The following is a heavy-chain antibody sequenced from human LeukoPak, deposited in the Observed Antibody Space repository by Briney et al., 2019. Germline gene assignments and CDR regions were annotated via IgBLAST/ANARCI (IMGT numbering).Heavy chain of an antibody. J-gene: IGHJ4*02. CDR1: GGSFSGYY. D-gene: IGHD2-21*02. CDR3: ARHPLYCGGDCSIYFDY. V-gene: IGHV4-34*01. CDR2: IYYSGST. Sequence: SETLSLTCAVYGGSFSGYYWSWIRQPPGKGLEWIGSIYYSGSTYYNPSLKSRVTISVDTSKNQFSLKLSSVTAADTAVYYCARHPLYCGGDCSIYFDYWGQGTLVTVSS.